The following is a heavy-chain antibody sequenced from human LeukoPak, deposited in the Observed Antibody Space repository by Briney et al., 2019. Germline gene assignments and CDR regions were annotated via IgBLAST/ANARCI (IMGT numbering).Heavy chain of an antibody. CDR1: GYTFTGYY. V-gene: IGHV1-2*02. CDR2: INPNSGGT. J-gene: IGHJ3*02. CDR3: ARGVWGYYPPRAFDI. D-gene: IGHD3-22*01. Sequence: ASVKVSCKASGYTFTGYYMHWVRQAPGQGLEWMGWINPNSGGTNYAQKLQGRVTMTTDTSTSTAYMELRSLRSDDTAVYYCARGVWGYYPPRAFDIWGQGTMVTVSS.